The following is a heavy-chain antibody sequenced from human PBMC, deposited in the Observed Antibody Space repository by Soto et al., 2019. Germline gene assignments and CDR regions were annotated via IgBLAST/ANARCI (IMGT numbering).Heavy chain of an antibody. Sequence: QVQLVESGGGLVKPGGSLRLSYAASGFTFSDYYMSWIRQAPGKGLEWVSYISSSSSYTNYADSVKGRFTISRDNAKNSLYLQMNSLRADDTAVYYCARDHHRYSGYDYVDYWGQGTLVTVSS. V-gene: IGHV3-11*05. CDR2: ISSSSSYT. CDR3: ARDHHRYSGYDYVDY. J-gene: IGHJ4*02. CDR1: GFTFSDYY. D-gene: IGHD5-12*01.